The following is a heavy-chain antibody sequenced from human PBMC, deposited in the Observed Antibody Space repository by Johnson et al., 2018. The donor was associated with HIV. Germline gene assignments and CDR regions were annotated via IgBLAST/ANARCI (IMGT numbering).Heavy chain of an antibody. J-gene: IGHJ3*01. CDR1: GSTFADYG. Sequence: QVQLVESGGGLVQPGGSLRLSCAASGSTFADYGMHWVRQPPGKGLEWVAFIAHDESITHYADSLKGRFTMSRDNSKNTLYLQMKSLRPEDTSIYYCAKDVNLGVWYSDAFDVWGQGTVVTVSS. D-gene: IGHD6-19*01. CDR3: AKDVNLGVWYSDAFDV. V-gene: IGHV3-30*02. CDR2: IAHDESIT.